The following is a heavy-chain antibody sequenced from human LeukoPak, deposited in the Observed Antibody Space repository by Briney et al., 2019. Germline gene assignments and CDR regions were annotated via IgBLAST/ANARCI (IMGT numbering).Heavy chain of an antibody. V-gene: IGHV4-61*01. D-gene: IGHD1-7*01. J-gene: IGHJ3*01. CDR1: GGSVSSGSYH. CDR3: ARVPGGGTAAN. CDR2: IYYSGST. Sequence: PSETLSLTCTVSGGSVSSGSYHWSWIRQPPGKGLGWIGYIYYSGSTNYNPSLKSRVTISVDTSKNQFSLKLSSVTAADTAVYYCARVPGGGTAANWGQGTMVTVSS.